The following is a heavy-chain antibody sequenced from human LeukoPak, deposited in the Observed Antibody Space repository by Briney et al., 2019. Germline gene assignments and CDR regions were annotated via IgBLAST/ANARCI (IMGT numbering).Heavy chain of an antibody. Sequence: PSETLSLTCVVPGGSISSYYWSCIRPPPGKGLEWIGYIYYSGSTNYNPSLKSRVTISVDTSKNQFSLKLSSVTAADTAVYYCARDLRKAGWFDPWGQGTLVTVSS. CDR3: ARDLRKAGWFDP. V-gene: IGHV4-59*01. CDR2: IYYSGST. J-gene: IGHJ5*02. CDR1: GGSISSYY.